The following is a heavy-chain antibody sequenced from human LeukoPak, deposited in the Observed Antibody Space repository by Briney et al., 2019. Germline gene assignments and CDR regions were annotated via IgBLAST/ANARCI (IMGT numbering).Heavy chain of an antibody. CDR3: ARDSLYGDYPDDAFDI. J-gene: IGHJ3*02. CDR1: GFTFSSYG. D-gene: IGHD4-17*01. V-gene: IGHV3-33*01. CDR2: TWYDGSNK. Sequence: GGSLRLSCAASGFTFSSYGMHWVRQAPGKGLEWVAVTWYDGSNKYYADSVKGRFTISRDNSKNTLYLQMNSLRAEDTAVYYCARDSLYGDYPDDAFDIWGQGTMVTVSS.